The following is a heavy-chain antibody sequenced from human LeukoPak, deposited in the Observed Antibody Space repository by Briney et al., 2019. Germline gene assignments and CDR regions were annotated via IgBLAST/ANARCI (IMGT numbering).Heavy chain of an antibody. CDR2: INPNSGYT. Sequence: ASVKVSCKASGYTFTGYYIHWVRQAPGQGLEWMGYINPNSGYTNYAQKFQDRVTVTRDTSISTAYMELSRLRSDDTAVYYFAREEANTRIHFDYWGQGTLVTVSS. D-gene: IGHD3-22*01. V-gene: IGHV1-2*02. CDR3: AREEANTRIHFDY. J-gene: IGHJ4*02. CDR1: GYTFTGYY.